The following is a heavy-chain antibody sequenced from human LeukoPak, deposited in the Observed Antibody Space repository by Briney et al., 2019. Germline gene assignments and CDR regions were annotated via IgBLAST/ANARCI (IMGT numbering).Heavy chain of an antibody. CDR1: GFTFAAYT. V-gene: IGHV3-48*02. Sequence: GGSLRLSCVTSGFTFAAYTMIWVRQAPGKGLEWVAYITRSSGTIYYADPVKGRFTISRDDAKNSLYLQMNSLRDEDTAFYYCARKDGGQWYFDYWGQGTLVTVSS. CDR2: ITRSSGTI. D-gene: IGHD6-19*01. J-gene: IGHJ4*02. CDR3: ARKDGGQWYFDY.